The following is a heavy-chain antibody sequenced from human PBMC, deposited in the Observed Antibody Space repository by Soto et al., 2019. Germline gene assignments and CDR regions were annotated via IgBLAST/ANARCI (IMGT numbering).Heavy chain of an antibody. V-gene: IGHV3-49*04. D-gene: IGHD3-22*01. CDR3: ARDLLRYDRSGYYASDC. J-gene: IGHJ4*02. CDR1: GFTFSSYW. Sequence: GGSLRLSCAASGFTFSSYWMHWVRQAPGKGLEWIGFIRSKIFGGTTEYVASVKGRFIISRDDSKSIAYLQLNSLKSEDTAVYYCARDLLRYDRSGYYASDCWGQGTLVTVSS. CDR2: IRSKIFGGTT.